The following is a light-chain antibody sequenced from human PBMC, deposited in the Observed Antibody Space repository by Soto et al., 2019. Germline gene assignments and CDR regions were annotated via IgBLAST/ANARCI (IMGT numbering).Light chain of an antibody. J-gene: IGKJ5*01. CDR2: GAF. CDR3: QQRNIWPPVT. V-gene: IGKV3-11*01. Sequence: EIVLTQSPATLSLSPGERSTLAFSASRSVDNYIAWYQQKPGQAPRLLIYGAFNRATGIPARFSGSGSGTDFTLTINSLEPEDFAVYYCQQRNIWPPVTFGQGTRLEIK. CDR1: RSVDNY.